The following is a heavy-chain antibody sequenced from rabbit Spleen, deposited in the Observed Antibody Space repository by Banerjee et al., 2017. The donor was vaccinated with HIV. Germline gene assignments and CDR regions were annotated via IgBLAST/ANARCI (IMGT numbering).Heavy chain of an antibody. D-gene: IGHD6-1*01. CDR1: GFSFSSSYY. Sequence: QEQLEESGGDLVKPEGSLTLTCTASGFSFSSSYYMCWVRQAPGKGLEWIANIDAGSSGSTYYASWAKGRFTISKASSTTVTLQMTSLTAADTATYFCARDTYAWSGIVYLNLWGQGTLVTVS. J-gene: IGHJ4*01. V-gene: IGHV1S45*01. CDR2: IDAGSSGST. CDR3: ARDTYAWSGIVYLNL.